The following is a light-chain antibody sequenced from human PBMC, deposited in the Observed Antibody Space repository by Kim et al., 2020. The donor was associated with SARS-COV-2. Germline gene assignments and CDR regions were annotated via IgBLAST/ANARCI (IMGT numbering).Light chain of an antibody. Sequence: QSALTQPASVSGSPGQSITISCTGTSSDVGGYNYVSWYQQHPGKVPKLIIFDVSKRPSGVSNRFSGSKSGNTASLTISGLQAEDEADYYCSFPVVFG. CDR2: DVS. CDR1: SSDVGGYNY. CDR3: SFPVV. V-gene: IGLV2-14*03. J-gene: IGLJ3*02.